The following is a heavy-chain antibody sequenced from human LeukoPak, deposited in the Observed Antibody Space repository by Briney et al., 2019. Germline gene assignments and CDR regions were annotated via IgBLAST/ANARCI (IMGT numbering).Heavy chain of an antibody. V-gene: IGHV1-2*02. D-gene: IGHD3-10*01. CDR1: GYTFTAYY. CDR3: ARDDYYGSGRH. J-gene: IGHJ1*01. CDR2: INPTSGGT. Sequence: ASVKVSSKASGYTFTAYYMHWVRQAPGQGLEWMGWINPTSGGTNYAQKFQGRVTMTRDTSISTAYMELSRLRSDDTAVYYCARDDYYGSGRHWGQGTLVTVSS.